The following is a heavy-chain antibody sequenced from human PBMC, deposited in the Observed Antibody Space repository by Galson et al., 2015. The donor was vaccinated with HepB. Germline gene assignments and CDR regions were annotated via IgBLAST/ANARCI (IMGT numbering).Heavy chain of an antibody. J-gene: IGHJ3*02. CDR3: AVHLGGWLRYNLSAFDI. CDR1: GGTFSSYA. CDR2: IIPILGIA. D-gene: IGHD5-12*01. V-gene: IGHV1-69*04. Sequence: SVKVSCKASGGTFSSYAISWVRQAPGQGLEWMGRIIPILGIANYAQKFQGRVTITADKSTSTAYMELSSLRSEDTAVYYCAVHLGGWLRYNLSAFDIWGQGTMVTVSS.